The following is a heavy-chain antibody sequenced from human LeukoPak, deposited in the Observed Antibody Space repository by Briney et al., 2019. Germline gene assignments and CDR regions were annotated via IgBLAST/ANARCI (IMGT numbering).Heavy chain of an antibody. CDR2: IWYDGSNK. CDR1: GFTFSSYG. V-gene: IGHV3-33*06. CDR3: AKAGTGTNMIFDY. J-gene: IGHJ4*02. Sequence: GGSLRLSCAASGFTFSSYGMHWVRQAPGKGLEWVAVIWYDGSNKYYADSVKGRFTISRDNSKNTLYLQMYSLRAEDTAVYYCAKAGTGTNMIFDYWGQGTLVTVSS. D-gene: IGHD1-1*01.